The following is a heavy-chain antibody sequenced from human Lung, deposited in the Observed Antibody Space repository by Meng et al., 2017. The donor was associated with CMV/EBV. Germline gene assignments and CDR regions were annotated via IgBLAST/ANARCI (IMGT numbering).Heavy chain of an antibody. Sequence: QGLSVGSGGGVVQPGRSLRLSCAASGFTFSSYAMHWVRQAPGKGLEWVAVISYDGSNKYYADSVKGRFTISRDNSKNTLYLQMNSLRAEDTAVYYCARDDSSSWGQGTLVTVSS. D-gene: IGHD3-22*01. V-gene: IGHV3-30-3*01. CDR1: GFTFSSYA. CDR2: ISYDGSNK. CDR3: ARDDSSS. J-gene: IGHJ5*02.